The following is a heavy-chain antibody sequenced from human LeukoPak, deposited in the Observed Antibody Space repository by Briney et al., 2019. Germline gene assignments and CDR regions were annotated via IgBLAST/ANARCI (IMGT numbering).Heavy chain of an antibody. V-gene: IGHV3-21*01. J-gene: IGHJ3*02. CDR1: GFTFSSYS. D-gene: IGHD6-19*01. CDR3: ARDYSSGWSGAFDI. Sequence: GGSLRLSWAASGFTFSSYSVNWVRQAPGKGLEWVSSITSSSSYIYYADSVKGRFTISRDNAKNSLYPQMNSLRAEDTAVYYCARDYSSGWSGAFDIWGQGTMVTVSS. CDR2: ITSSSSYI.